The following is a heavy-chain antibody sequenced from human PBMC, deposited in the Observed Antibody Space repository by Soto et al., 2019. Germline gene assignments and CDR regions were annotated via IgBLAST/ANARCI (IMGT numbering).Heavy chain of an antibody. J-gene: IGHJ6*02. Sequence: PPENRSRNCPVSGTSISSYYWIWIRHPPGKGLEWIANIHYSGTTNYNPSLASRVTLSVDTSKNQFSLKLSSVTAADTAVYYCTKGIQNYYDSSFYYYGMDVWGQGTTVTVSS. V-gene: IGHV4-59*12. D-gene: IGHD3-22*01. CDR3: TKGIQNYYDSSFYYYGMDV. CDR1: GTSISSYY. CDR2: IHYSGTT.